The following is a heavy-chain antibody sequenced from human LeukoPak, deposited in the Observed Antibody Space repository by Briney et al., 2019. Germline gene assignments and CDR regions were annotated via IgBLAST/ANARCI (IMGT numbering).Heavy chain of an antibody. CDR3: ARAIGYCSSTSCRYNWFDP. CDR2: INPNSGGT. D-gene: IGHD2-2*01. V-gene: IGHV1-2*02. J-gene: IGHJ5*02. CDR1: GYTFTGYY. Sequence: ASVKVSCKASGYTFTGYYMHWVRQAPGQGLEWMGWINPNSGGTNYAQKFQGRVTMTRDTSISTAHMELSRLRSDDTAVYYCARAIGYCSSTSCRYNWFDPWGQGTLVTVSS.